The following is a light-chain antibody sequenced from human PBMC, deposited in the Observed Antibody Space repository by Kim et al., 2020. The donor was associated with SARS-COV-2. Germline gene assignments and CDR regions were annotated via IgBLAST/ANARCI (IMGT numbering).Light chain of an antibody. CDR2: EVD. CDR1: SSGVGGYKY. CDR3: SSYIRGSTNYV. J-gene: IGLJ1*01. V-gene: IGLV2-14*01. Sequence: SITISCSGTSSGVGGYKYVPWYQQHPGKAPKLVIYEVDNRPSGVSIRFSGSKSGNTASLTISGLQAEDEADYYCSSYIRGSTNYVFGTGTKVTVL.